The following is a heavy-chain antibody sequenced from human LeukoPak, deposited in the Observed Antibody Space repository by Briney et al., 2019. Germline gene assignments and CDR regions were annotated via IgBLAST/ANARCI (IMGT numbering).Heavy chain of an antibody. CDR3: ASPLQLSLHGDAFDI. CDR1: GYTFTGYY. Sequence: ASVKVSCKASGYTFTGYYLHWVRHAPGQGLEWMGGVNTNSGGTNYEQKFQGSVTMTRDTSISTVSMELSRLRSEDTAVYYCASPLQLSLHGDAFDIWGRGTMVTLSS. V-gene: IGHV1-2*02. J-gene: IGHJ3*02. CDR2: VNTNSGGT. D-gene: IGHD3-16*02.